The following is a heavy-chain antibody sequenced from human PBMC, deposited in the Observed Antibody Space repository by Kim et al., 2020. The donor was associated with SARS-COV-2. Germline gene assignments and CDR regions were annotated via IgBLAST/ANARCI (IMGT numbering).Heavy chain of an antibody. J-gene: IGHJ6*03. D-gene: IGHD6-19*01. V-gene: IGHV4-34*01. CDR1: GGSFSGYY. Sequence: SETLSLTCAVYGGSFSGYYWSWIRQPPGKGLEWIGEINHSASTNYNPSLKSRVTISVDTSKNQFSLKLSSVTAADTAVYYCARGTRQWLSRHYYYYMDVWGKGTTVTVSS. CDR2: INHSAST. CDR3: ARGTRQWLSRHYYYYMDV.